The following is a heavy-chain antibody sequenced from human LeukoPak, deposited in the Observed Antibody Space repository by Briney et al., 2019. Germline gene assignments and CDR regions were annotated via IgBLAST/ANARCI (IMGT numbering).Heavy chain of an antibody. CDR3: ARPLSVTFGGVIDPWFDP. CDR1: GYSISSGYY. V-gene: IGHV4-38-2*02. CDR2: IYHSGST. D-gene: IGHD3-16*02. Sequence: PSETLSLTCTVSGYSISSGYYWGWIRQPPGKGLEWIGSIYHSGSTYYNPSLKSRVTISVDTSKNQFSLKLSSVTAADTAVYYCARPLSVTFGGVIDPWFDPWGQGTLVTVSS. J-gene: IGHJ5*02.